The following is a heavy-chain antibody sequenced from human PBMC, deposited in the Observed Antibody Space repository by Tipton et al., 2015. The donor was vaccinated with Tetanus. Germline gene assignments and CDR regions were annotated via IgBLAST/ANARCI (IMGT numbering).Heavy chain of an antibody. J-gene: IGHJ5*02. Sequence: LRLSCTVSGGSINTGDFLWTWIRQHPRTGPEWIGYISNRGNSYSNPSLKGRVSLSVDKSASQFSLRLTSVTSADSAVYYCAAESARGNNWFDPWGQGVLVNVSS. CDR1: GGSINTGDFL. CDR3: AAESARGNNWFDP. V-gene: IGHV4-31*03. CDR2: ISNRGNS.